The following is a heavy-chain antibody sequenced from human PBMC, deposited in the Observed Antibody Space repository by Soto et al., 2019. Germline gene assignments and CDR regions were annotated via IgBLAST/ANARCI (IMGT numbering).Heavy chain of an antibody. CDR2: ISAYNGNT. J-gene: IGHJ6*02. V-gene: IGHV1-18*01. CDR3: ARILGIAAAGTDYYYYGMDV. Sequence: GXSVKVSCQASGYTFTSYGISWVRQAPVQGLEWMGWISAYNGNTNYAQKLQGRVTMTTDTSASTAYMELRSLRSDDTAVYYCARILGIAAAGTDYYYYGMDVWGQGTTVTVSS. D-gene: IGHD6-13*01. CDR1: GYTFTSYG.